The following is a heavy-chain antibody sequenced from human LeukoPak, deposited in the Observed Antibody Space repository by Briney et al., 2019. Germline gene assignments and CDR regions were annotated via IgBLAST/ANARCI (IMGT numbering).Heavy chain of an antibody. CDR1: GLTFSGSA. D-gene: IGHD2-15*01. J-gene: IGHJ4*02. CDR3: AKVLVLVSANRYYFDY. Sequence: QPGGSLRLSCAASGLTFSGSAMSWVRQAPGKGLDWVSLISGSGNSTYYADSVKGRFTISRDNSKNTLYLQMNSLRAEDTAVYYCAKVLVLVSANRYYFDYWGQGTLVTVSS. V-gene: IGHV3-23*01. CDR2: ISGSGNST.